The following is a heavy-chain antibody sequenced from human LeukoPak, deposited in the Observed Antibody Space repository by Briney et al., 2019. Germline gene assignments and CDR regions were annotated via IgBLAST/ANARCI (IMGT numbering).Heavy chain of an antibody. V-gene: IGHV3-11*06. D-gene: IGHD3-22*01. J-gene: IGHJ5*02. CDR2: ISSSSSYT. Sequence: SGGSLSLLHGIWGLIHSVSYVSCMRQAPGKGLEWVSYISSSSSYTNYADSVKGRFTISRDNAKNSLYLQMNSLRAEDTAVYYCARDSSGYYYNWFDPWGQGTLLTVSS. CDR3: ARDSSGYYYNWFDP. CDR1: GLIHSVSY.